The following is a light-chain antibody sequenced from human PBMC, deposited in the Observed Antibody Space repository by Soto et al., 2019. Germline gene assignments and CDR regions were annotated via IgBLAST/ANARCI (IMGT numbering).Light chain of an antibody. Sequence: QSDLTQPASVSGTPGQSITISCTGTSSEDGGYNHGSCCQQLPGKVAILMIYEVRTRPSGVSNRFSSSKTGNTASLTISGLQAEDEADYYCSSYTSSSTLRMVDGGGTQLTVL. CDR2: EVR. CDR3: SSYTSSSTLRMV. V-gene: IGLV2-14*01. CDR1: SSEDGGYNH. J-gene: IGLJ2*01.